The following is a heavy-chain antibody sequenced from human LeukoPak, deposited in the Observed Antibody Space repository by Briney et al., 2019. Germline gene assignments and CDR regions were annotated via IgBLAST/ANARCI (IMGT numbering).Heavy chain of an antibody. CDR2: INHSGST. D-gene: IGHD3-22*01. V-gene: IGHV4-34*01. Sequence: SETLSLTCAVYGGSFSGYYWSWIRQPPGKGLEWIGEINHSGSTNYNPSLKSRVTISVDTSKNQFSLKLSSVTAADTAVYYCAREARLSLYGAFDIWGQGTMVTVSS. CDR3: AREARLSLYGAFDI. J-gene: IGHJ3*02. CDR1: GGSFSGYY.